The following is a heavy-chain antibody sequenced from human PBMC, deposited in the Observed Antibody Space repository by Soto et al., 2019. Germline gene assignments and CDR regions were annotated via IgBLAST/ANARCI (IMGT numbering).Heavy chain of an antibody. CDR1: GFAVSSNY. CDR2: FNNGGSI. Sequence: EVQLVESGGGVVQPGGSLRLSCAASGFAVSSNYMSWVRQPPGREPEWVALFNNGGSIYYSESVKGRFTISRDSSKNTLDLQLNSLRAEDTAVYYCVRDDVYCGGGRCFGVPMDVWGKGTTVTVSS. D-gene: IGHD2-15*01. V-gene: IGHV3-66*01. J-gene: IGHJ6*03. CDR3: VRDDVYCGGGRCFGVPMDV.